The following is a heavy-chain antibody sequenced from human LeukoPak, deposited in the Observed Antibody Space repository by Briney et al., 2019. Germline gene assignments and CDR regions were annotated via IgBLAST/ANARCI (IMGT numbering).Heavy chain of an antibody. CDR2: INHSGST. CDR3: ARGLLWFGEFFWRSYWFDP. D-gene: IGHD3-10*01. Sequence: SETLSLTCAVYGGSFNGYYWSWIRQPPGKGLEWIGEINHSGSTNFNPSLKSRVTISVDTSKNHFSLKLSSVTAADTAVYYCARGLLWFGEFFWRSYWFDPWGQGTLVTVSS. CDR1: GGSFNGYY. V-gene: IGHV4-34*01. J-gene: IGHJ5*02.